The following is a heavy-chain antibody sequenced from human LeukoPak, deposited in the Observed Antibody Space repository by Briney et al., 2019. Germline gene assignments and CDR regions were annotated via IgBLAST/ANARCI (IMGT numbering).Heavy chain of an antibody. D-gene: IGHD3-16*01. CDR3: ARDRSFRGELWPYSFDY. J-gene: IGHJ4*02. CDR2: INSDGSTT. CDR1: GFTFKSHW. Sequence: GGSLRLSCAASGFTFKSHWMHWVRQAPGKGLVWVSYINSDGSTTTYADSVRRRFTISRDNAKHSLYLQMNSLRAEDTAVYYCARDRSFRGELWPYSFDYWGQGTLVTVSS. V-gene: IGHV3-74*01.